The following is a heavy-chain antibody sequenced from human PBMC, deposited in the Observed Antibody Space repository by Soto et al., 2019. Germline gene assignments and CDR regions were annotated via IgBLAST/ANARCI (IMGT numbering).Heavy chain of an antibody. Sequence: PSETLSLTCTVSGGSISSYYWSWIRQPPGKGLEWIGYIYYSGSTNYNPSLKSRVTISVDTSKNQFSLKLSSVTAADTAVYYCARRGGQQLVLWFDPWGQGTLVTVSS. D-gene: IGHD6-13*01. CDR3: ARRGGQQLVLWFDP. J-gene: IGHJ5*02. V-gene: IGHV4-59*12. CDR2: IYYSGST. CDR1: GGSISSYY.